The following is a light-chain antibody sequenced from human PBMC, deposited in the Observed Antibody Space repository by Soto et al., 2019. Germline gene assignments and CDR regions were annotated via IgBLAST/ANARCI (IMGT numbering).Light chain of an antibody. V-gene: IGLV2-14*02. J-gene: IGLJ2*01. CDR2: EGS. CDR3: AAWDDRLSGLV. CDR1: SSDIGSYHL. Sequence: QSALTQPASVSGSPRQSITISCTGTSSDIGSYHLVSWYQQHPGKAPKLIIYEGSKRPSGVPDRISGSKSGTSASLAISGLRSEDEADYYCAAWDDRLSGLVFGRGTKLTVL.